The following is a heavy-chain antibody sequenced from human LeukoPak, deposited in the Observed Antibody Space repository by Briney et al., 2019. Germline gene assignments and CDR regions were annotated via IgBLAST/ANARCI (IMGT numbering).Heavy chain of an antibody. Sequence: PSETLSLTCTVSGGSISSSSYYWGWIRQPPGKGLEWIGIIYYIGTIYYNPSLKSRVTISVDTSKNQFSLKLSSVTAADTAVYYCARGIAGAGTFDSWGQGTLVTVSS. CDR3: ARGIAGAGTFDS. J-gene: IGHJ4*02. CDR2: IYYIGTI. V-gene: IGHV4-39*07. CDR1: GGSISSSSYY. D-gene: IGHD6-13*01.